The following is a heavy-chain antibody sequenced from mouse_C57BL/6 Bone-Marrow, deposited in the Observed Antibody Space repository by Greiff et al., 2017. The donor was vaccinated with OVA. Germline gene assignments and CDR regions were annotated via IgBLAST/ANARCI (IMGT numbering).Heavy chain of an antibody. Sequence: EVQLVESGGGLVQPGGSLKLSCAASGFTFSDYYMYWVRQTPEKRLEWVAYISNGGGSTYYPDTVKGRFTISRDNAKNTLYLQMSRLKSEDTAMYYCARQNLFITTVVGYFDVWGTGTTVTVSS. CDR3: ARQNLFITTVVGYFDV. D-gene: IGHD1-1*01. CDR2: ISNGGGST. J-gene: IGHJ1*03. CDR1: GFTFSDYY. V-gene: IGHV5-12*01.